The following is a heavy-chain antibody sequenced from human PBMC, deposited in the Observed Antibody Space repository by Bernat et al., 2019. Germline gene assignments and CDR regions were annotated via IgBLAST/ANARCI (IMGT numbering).Heavy chain of an antibody. Sequence: EVQLVESGGGLVKPGGSLRLSCAASGFTFSNAWMSWVRQAPGKGLEWVGRIKSKTDGGTTDYAAPVKGRFTISRDDSKNTLYLQMNSLKTEDTAVYYCTPSTEVTTVRSYYYYYMDVWGKGTTVTVSS. V-gene: IGHV3-15*01. D-gene: IGHD4-4*01. CDR2: IKSKTDGGTT. J-gene: IGHJ6*03. CDR3: TPSTEVTTVRSYYYYYMDV. CDR1: GFTFSNAW.